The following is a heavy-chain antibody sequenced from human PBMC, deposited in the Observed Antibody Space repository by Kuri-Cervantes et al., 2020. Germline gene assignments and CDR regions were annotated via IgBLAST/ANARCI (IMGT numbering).Heavy chain of an antibody. V-gene: IGHV3-30*03. Sequence: GGSLRLSCAASGFTFSSYCMQWFRQAPGKGLEWVAVISYDGSNKYYADSVKGRFTISRDNSKNTMYLQMISLRAEDTAVYYCTRDLNFEIILTDYYKPDYYGKDVWDQGTTVTVSS. CDR1: GFTFSSYC. D-gene: IGHD3-9*01. CDR2: ISYDGSNK. J-gene: IGHJ6*02. CDR3: TRDLNFEIILTDYYKPDYYGKDV.